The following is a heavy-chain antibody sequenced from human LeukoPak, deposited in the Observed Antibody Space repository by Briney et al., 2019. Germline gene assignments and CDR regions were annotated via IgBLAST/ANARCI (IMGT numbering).Heavy chain of an antibody. D-gene: IGHD3-22*01. J-gene: IGHJ4*02. CDR2: ISAYNGNT. Sequence: ASVKVSCKASGYTFTTYGISWVRQAPGQGLEWMGWISAYNGNTNYAQKLQGRVTMTTDTSTSTAYMELRSLRSDDTAVYYCAREVPYDSSRYYQPFDYWGQGTLVTVSS. CDR3: AREVPYDSSRYYQPFDY. CDR1: GYTFTTYG. V-gene: IGHV1-18*01.